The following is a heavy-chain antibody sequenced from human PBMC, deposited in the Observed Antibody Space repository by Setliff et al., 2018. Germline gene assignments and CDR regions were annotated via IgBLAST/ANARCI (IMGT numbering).Heavy chain of an antibody. CDR2: ISAYSGNT. CDR1: GYTFTNYA. J-gene: IGHJ4*02. D-gene: IGHD2-2*01. Sequence: GASVKVSCKASGYTFTNYAINWVRQAPGQGLEWVGWISAYSGNTYHAQKFQGRVTMTTDTSTATAYLELRSLRSDDTAVYYCSRLVRYCTRTSCQRASGEDYWGQGTLVTVSS. CDR3: SRLVRYCTRTSCQRASGEDY. V-gene: IGHV1-18*01.